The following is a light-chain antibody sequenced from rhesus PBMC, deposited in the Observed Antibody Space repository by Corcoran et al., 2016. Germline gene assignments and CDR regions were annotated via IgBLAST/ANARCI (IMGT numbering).Light chain of an antibody. CDR1: QSVSSY. Sequence: EIVMTQSPATLSLSPGETATISFRTSQSVSSYLAWYTQKPGQATRLLIYGASSRATGIPDRFSGRGSGTDFTLSISSLEPEDFAVYYCQETSNLWTFGQGTKVEIK. CDR2: GAS. V-gene: IGKV3-31*02. CDR3: QETSNLWT. J-gene: IGKJ1*01.